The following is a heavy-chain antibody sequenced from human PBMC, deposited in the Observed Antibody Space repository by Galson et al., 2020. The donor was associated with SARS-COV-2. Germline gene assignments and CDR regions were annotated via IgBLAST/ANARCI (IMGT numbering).Heavy chain of an antibody. CDR1: GYSISSGYY. D-gene: IGHD3-3*01. CDR2: IYHSGST. V-gene: IGHV4-38-2*02. CDR3: ATIIPRDFWSAYQKGDY. Sequence: SETLSLTCTVSGYSISSGYYWGWIRQPPGKGLKWIGSIYHSGSTYYNPSLKSRVTMSVDTSKNQFSLKLSSVTAADTAVYYCATIIPRDFWSAYQKGDYWGQGTLVTVSS. J-gene: IGHJ4*02.